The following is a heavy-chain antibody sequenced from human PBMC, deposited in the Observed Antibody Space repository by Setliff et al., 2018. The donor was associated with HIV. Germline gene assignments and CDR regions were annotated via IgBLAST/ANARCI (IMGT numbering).Heavy chain of an antibody. CDR1: GYRFTGFS. V-gene: IGHV1-3*01. Sequence: ASVKVSCKASGYRFTGFSIHWVRQAPGQRFEWMGWINAGTGNTKYSQKFQDRVTISRDIHANTAYMELSSLRSEDTAIYYCARSLREYSYGSPDYWGPGTLVTVSS. D-gene: IGHD5-18*01. J-gene: IGHJ4*02. CDR3: ARSLREYSYGSPDY. CDR2: INAGTGNT.